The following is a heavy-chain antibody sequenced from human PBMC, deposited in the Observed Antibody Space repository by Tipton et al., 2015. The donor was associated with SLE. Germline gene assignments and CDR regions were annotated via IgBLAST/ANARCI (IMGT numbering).Heavy chain of an antibody. CDR3: AKDSLIVGATGYYYYMDV. CDR1: GFTFDDYA. V-gene: IGHV3-9*01. J-gene: IGHJ6*03. CDR2: ISWNSGSI. Sequence: SLRLSCAGSGFTFDDYAMHWVRQAPGKGLEWVSGISWNSGSIGYADSVKGRFTISRDNAKNSLYLQMNSLRAEDTALYYCAKDSLIVGATGYYYYMDVWGKGTTVTVSS. D-gene: IGHD1-26*01.